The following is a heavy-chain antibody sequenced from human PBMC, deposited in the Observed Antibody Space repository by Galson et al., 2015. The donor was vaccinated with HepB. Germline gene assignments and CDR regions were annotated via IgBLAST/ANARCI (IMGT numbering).Heavy chain of an antibody. V-gene: IGHV1-69*13. J-gene: IGHJ6*02. D-gene: IGHD6-19*01. Sequence: SVKVSCKASGGTFSSYAISWVRQAPGQGLEWMGGIIPIFGTANYAQKFQGRVTITADESTSTAYMELSSLRSEDTAVYYCARDLADRAVAGIYYYYGMDVWGQGTTVTVSS. CDR2: IIPIFGTA. CDR3: ARDLADRAVAGIYYYYGMDV. CDR1: GGTFSSYA.